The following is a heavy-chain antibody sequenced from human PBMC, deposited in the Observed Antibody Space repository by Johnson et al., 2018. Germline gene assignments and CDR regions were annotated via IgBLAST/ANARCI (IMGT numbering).Heavy chain of an antibody. CDR1: GSFFSGSV. Sequence: VQLVESGGGVVQPGSLRLSCAASGSFFSGSVMHWVRQAPGKGLEWVALMSYDGFSKQYGDSVKDRFTISRDDSKNTLYLEMSSLRVEDTALYFCAREGYSCGHAGIFDMWGQGTMVTVSS. CDR2: MSYDGFSK. J-gene: IGHJ3*02. V-gene: IGHV3-30*03. CDR3: AREGYSCGHAGIFDM. D-gene: IGHD5-12*01.